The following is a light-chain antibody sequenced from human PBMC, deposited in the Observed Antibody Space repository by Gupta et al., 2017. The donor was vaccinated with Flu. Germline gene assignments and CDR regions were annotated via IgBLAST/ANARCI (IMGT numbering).Light chain of an antibody. V-gene: IGKV1-16*01. J-gene: IGKJ3*01. CDR3: QQDKSHPPT. Sequence: PSSLSASVGDRVTITCRASQDINIFLAWFQQKPGKTPKSLIYATSHLESGVPSRFSGSGSGSTFTLTISSLQPEDFATYYCQQDKSHPPTFGHGTKVDV. CDR1: QDINIF. CDR2: ATS.